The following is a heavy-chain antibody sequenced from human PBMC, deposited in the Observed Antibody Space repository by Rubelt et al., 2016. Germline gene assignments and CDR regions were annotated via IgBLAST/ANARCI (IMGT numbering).Heavy chain of an antibody. J-gene: IGHJ5*02. V-gene: IGHV4-39*07. D-gene: IGHD3-10*02. Sequence: QLQLQESGPGLVKPSETLSLTCTVSGGSISSSSYYWGWIRQPPGKGLEWIGSIYYSGSTYYNPSLNSRVTISVDTSKNQFSLKLSSVTAADTAVYCCARDLLFGELLSIPPWGQGTLVTVSS. CDR3: ARDLLFGELLSIPP. CDR1: GGSISSSSYY. CDR2: IYYSGST.